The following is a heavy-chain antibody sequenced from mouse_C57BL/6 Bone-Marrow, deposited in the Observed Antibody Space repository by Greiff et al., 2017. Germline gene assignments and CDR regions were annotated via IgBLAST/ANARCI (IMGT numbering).Heavy chain of an antibody. J-gene: IGHJ4*01. V-gene: IGHV10-1*01. D-gene: IGHD2-4*01. CDR3: VSLYDYDGTMDY. CDR1: GFSFNTYA. CDR2: IRSKSNNYAT. Sequence: EVKLVESGGGLVQPKGSLKLSCAASGFSFNTYAMNWVRQAPGKGLEWVARIRSKSNNYATYYADSVKDRFTISRDDSESMLYLQMNNLKTEDTAMYYCVSLYDYDGTMDYWGQGTSGTVSS.